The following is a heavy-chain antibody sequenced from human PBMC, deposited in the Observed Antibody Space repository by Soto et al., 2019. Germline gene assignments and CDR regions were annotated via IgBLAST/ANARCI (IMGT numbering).Heavy chain of an antibody. CDR1: GFTFSSYG. Sequence: GSLRLSCAASGFTFSSYGMHWVRQAPGKGLEWVAVIWYDGSNKYYADSVKGRFTISRDNSKNTLYLQMNSLRADDTAVYYCARDYSGGSSAPDYWGQGTLVTVSS. D-gene: IGHD2-15*01. V-gene: IGHV3-33*01. J-gene: IGHJ4*02. CDR3: ARDYSGGSSAPDY. CDR2: IWYDGSNK.